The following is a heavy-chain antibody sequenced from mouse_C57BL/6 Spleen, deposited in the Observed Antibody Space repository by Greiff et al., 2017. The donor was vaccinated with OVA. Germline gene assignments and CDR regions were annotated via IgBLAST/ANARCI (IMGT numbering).Heavy chain of an antibody. D-gene: IGHD1-1*01. CDR3: ARDYYGSSRAMDY. CDR1: GFTFSDYG. CDR2: ISSGSSTI. J-gene: IGHJ4*01. Sequence: EVKLMESGGGLVKPGGSLKLSCAASGFTFSDYGMHWVRQAPEKGLEWVAYISSGSSTIYYADTVKGRFTISRDNAKNTLFLQMTSLRSEDTAMYYCARDYYGSSRAMDYWGQGTSVTVSS. V-gene: IGHV5-17*01.